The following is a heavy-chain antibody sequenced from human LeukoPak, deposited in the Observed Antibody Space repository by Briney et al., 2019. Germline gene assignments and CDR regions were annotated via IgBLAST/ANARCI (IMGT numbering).Heavy chain of an antibody. CDR3: ARHLTGERAFDS. D-gene: IGHD7-27*01. J-gene: IGHJ4*02. CDR1: GGSFSGYY. CDR2: INHRGST. V-gene: IGHV4-34*01. Sequence: SETLSLTCAVYGGSFSGYYWSWIRQPPGKGLEWIGEINHRGSTNYNPSLKSRVTMSADTSKNQFSLKLSSVTAADTAVYYCARHLTGERAFDSWGQGTLVTVSS.